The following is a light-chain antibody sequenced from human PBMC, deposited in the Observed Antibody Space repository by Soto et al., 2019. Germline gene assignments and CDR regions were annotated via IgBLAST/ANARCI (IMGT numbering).Light chain of an antibody. CDR1: SSKIGAGYD. CDR3: QSYDSSLSGWV. J-gene: IGLJ3*02. CDR2: GNS. V-gene: IGLV1-40*01. Sequence: QSVLTQPPSVSGAPGQRVTNSCTESSSKIGAGYDVHWYQQLPGTAPKLLIYGNSNRPSGVPDRFSGSKSGTSASLAITGLQAEDEADYYCQSYDSSLSGWVFGGGTKLTVL.